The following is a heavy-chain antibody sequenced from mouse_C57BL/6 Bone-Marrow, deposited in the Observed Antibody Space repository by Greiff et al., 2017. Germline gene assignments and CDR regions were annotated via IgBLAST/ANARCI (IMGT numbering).Heavy chain of an antibody. CDR2: INPSSGYN. V-gene: IGHV1-4*01. Sequence: VKLQESGAELARPGASVKMSCKASGYTFTSYTMHWVKQRPGQGLEWIGYINPSSGYNTYNQKFKDKATLTADKSSSTAYMQLSSLTSEDSAVYYCARRPLYYDYAWFAYWGQGTLVTVSA. CDR1: GYTFTSYT. CDR3: ARRPLYYDYAWFAY. D-gene: IGHD2-4*01. J-gene: IGHJ3*01.